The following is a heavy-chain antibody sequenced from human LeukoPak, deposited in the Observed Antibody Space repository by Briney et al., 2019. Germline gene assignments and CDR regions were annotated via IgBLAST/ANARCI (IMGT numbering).Heavy chain of an antibody. D-gene: IGHD6-13*01. V-gene: IGHV1-2*02. J-gene: IGHJ5*02. CDR3: ARLAAAGMSWFDP. CDR2: INPNSGGT. Sequence: ASVKVSCKASGYTFTGYYMHWVRQAPGQGLEWMGWINPNSGGTNCAQKFQGRVTMTRDTSINTAYMELRSLRSDDTAVYYCARLAAAGMSWFDPWGQGTLVTVSS. CDR1: GYTFTGYY.